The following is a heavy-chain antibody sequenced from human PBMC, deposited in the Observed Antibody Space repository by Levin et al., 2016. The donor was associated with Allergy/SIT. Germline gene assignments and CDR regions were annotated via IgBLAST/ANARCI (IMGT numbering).Heavy chain of an antibody. J-gene: IGHJ3*02. CDR2: ISSSGSYI. V-gene: IGHV3-21*01. CDR3: AGDREGALDI. Sequence: VRQAPGKGLEWVSSISSSGSYIYFADSLKGRFTISRDNAKNSLYLQMNSLRAGDTAVYYCAGDREGALDIWGQGTMVTVSS.